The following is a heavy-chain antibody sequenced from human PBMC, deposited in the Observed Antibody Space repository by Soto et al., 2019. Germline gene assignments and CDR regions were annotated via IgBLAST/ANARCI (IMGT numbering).Heavy chain of an antibody. J-gene: IGHJ4*02. CDR3: AGGITMIVVVY. CDR1: GFTFNNYA. V-gene: IGHV3-30-3*01. CDR2: ISNDGSNT. D-gene: IGHD3-22*01. Sequence: QVQLVESGGGVVQPGRSLRLSCEASGFTFNNYAMHWVRQAPGKGLEWVAVISNDGSNTYADSVQGRFTISRDNSKSTLYLQMNNLRPEDTAVYYCAGGITMIVVVYWGQGTLVTVSS.